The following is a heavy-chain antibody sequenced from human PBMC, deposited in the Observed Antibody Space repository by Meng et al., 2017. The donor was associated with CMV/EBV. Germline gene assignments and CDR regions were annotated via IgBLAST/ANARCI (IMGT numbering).Heavy chain of an antibody. V-gene: IGHV4-34*01. D-gene: IGHD3-3*01. J-gene: IGHJ6*02. CDR2: INHSGST. CDR3: ARRNGVPRVFWSYYGMDV. CDR1: GGSFRGYY. Sequence: SETLSLTCAVYGGSFRGYYWSWIRQPPGKGLEWIGEINHSGSTNYNPSLKSRVTISVDTSKNQFSLKLSSVTAADTAVYYCARRNGVPRVFWSYYGMDVWGQGTTVTVSS.